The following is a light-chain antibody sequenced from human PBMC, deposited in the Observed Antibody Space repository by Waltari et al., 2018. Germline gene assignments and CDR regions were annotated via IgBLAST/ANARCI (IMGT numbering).Light chain of an antibody. J-gene: IGKJ5*01. CDR3: QETNTFPIT. CDR2: DAS. CDR1: QDISNQ. Sequence: VTITCRASQDISNQLTWYQQKPGKAPKFLIYDASTLESGVPSRFSGSGSGTDFTLTVRSLQPEDFATYYCQETNTFPITFGQGTRLEIK. V-gene: IGKV1D-12*01.